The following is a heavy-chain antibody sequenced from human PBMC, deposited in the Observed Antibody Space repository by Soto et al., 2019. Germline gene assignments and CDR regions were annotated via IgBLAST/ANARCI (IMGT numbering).Heavy chain of an antibody. CDR3: ARTRTAFYRYYFDS. Sequence: GGSLRLSCAGSGFTFRDYYMSWVRLAPGQGLEWVSGISGSGGATYYTDSVEGRFTISKDFSKNTVSLQMTGLRVDDTAVYYCARTRTAFYRYYFDSWGQGALVTVSS. CDR1: GFTFRDYY. CDR2: ISGSGGAT. D-gene: IGHD2-21*02. J-gene: IGHJ4*02. V-gene: IGHV3-23*01.